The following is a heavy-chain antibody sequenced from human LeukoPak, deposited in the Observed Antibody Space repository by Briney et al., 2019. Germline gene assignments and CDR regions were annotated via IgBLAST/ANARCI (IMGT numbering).Heavy chain of an antibody. J-gene: IGHJ4*02. CDR1: GYTFSDYY. CDR3: AKLTIEPSRDDY. D-gene: IGHD1-14*01. Sequence: AAVKVSCKASGYTFSDYYIHWVRQAPGQGPEWMGWMNPTSGGTKFAQKFQDRVTMTRDTSISTAYMDLTRLKPDDTAVYYCAKLTIEPSRDDYWGQGTLVTVSS. V-gene: IGHV1-2*02. CDR2: MNPTSGGT.